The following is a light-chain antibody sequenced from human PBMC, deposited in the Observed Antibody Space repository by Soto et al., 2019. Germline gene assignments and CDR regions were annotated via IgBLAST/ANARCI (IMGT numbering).Light chain of an antibody. CDR2: RNN. V-gene: IGLV1-47*01. Sequence: QSVLTQPPSASGTPGQRVTISCSGRSANIGNNYVCWYQQLPGTAPKLLIYRNNQRPSGAPDRFSGSRSGTSASLAIRGLRSDDEADYYCATWDDSLSAWVFGGGTKLTVL. J-gene: IGLJ3*02. CDR1: SANIGNNY. CDR3: ATWDDSLSAWV.